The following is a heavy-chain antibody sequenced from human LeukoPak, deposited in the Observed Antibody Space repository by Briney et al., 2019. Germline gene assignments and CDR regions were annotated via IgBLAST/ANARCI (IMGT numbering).Heavy chain of an antibody. D-gene: IGHD6-13*01. CDR1: GYTFTDYY. J-gene: IGHJ4*01. Sequence: ASVKVSCKASGYTFTDYYLHWMRQAPGQGLEWMGYINPSSGGTNYAQNFQDRVTMTRDTSISTAYMELSRLKSDDTAVYYCARGQHGSSDQGDWGQGTLVTVSS. V-gene: IGHV1-2*02. CDR2: INPSSGGT. CDR3: ARGQHGSSDQGD.